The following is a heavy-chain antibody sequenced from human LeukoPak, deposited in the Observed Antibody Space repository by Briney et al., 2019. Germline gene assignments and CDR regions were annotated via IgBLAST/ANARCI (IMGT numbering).Heavy chain of an antibody. Sequence: SETLPLTCTVSGGSISSGSYYWSWIRQPAGKGLEWIGRIYTSGSTNYNPSLKSRVTISVDTSKNQFSLKLSSVTAADTAAYYCARDKWEPRYAFDIWGQGTMVTVSS. D-gene: IGHD1-26*01. CDR1: GGSISSGSYY. V-gene: IGHV4-61*02. CDR2: IYTSGST. CDR3: ARDKWEPRYAFDI. J-gene: IGHJ3*02.